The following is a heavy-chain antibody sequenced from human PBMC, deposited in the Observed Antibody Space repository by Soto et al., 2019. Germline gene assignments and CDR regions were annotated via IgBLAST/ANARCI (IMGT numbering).Heavy chain of an antibody. J-gene: IGHJ4*02. CDR3: ARDTCSGGSCYSEPYYFDY. CDR2: IKQDGSEK. D-gene: IGHD2-15*01. Sequence: GGSLRLSCAASGFTFSSYWMSWVRQAPGKGLEWVANIKQDGSEKYYVDSVKGRFTISRDNAKNSLYLQMNSLRAEDTAVYYCARDTCSGGSCYSEPYYFDYWGQGTLVTVSS. CDR1: GFTFSSYW. V-gene: IGHV3-7*01.